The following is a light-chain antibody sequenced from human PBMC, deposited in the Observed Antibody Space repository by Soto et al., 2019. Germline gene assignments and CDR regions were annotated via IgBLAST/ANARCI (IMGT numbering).Light chain of an antibody. Sequence: QSVLTQPPSVSGAPGQRVTISCTGSSSNIGAGYDVHWYQQLPGTAPKLLIYGNINRPSGVPDRFSGSKSDTSASLAITGLQADDEADYYCQSFDSSLSGVVFGGGTKLTVL. CDR2: GNI. CDR3: QSFDSSLSGVV. V-gene: IGLV1-40*01. J-gene: IGLJ2*01. CDR1: SSNIGAGYD.